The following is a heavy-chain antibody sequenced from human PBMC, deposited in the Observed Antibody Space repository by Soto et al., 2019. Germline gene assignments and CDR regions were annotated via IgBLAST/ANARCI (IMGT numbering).Heavy chain of an antibody. V-gene: IGHV4-31*03. CDR1: GGSISSGDYY. CDR3: ARGMQQHDFWSDYLNNRFDP. J-gene: IGHJ5*02. D-gene: IGHD3-3*01. CDR2: IYYSGTT. Sequence: SETLSHTCTVSGGSISSGDYYWSWIRKHPGKGLEWIGYIYYSGTTYYNPSLKSRVTISIGTSKNQFYLKLSSVTAADTAVYYCARGMQQHDFWSDYLNNRFDPWGQGTLVTVSS.